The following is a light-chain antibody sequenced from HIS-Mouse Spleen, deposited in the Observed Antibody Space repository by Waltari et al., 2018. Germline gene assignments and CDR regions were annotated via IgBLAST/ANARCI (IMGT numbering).Light chain of an antibody. CDR2: QDS. CDR1: NLGDQY. V-gene: IGLV3-1*01. CDR3: QAWDSSTGV. Sequence: SYELTQPPSVSVSPGQTASITCSADNLGDQYPCWYQQKPGQSPVLVIYQDSKRPSGIPERFSGSNSGNTATLTISGTQAMDEADYYCQAWDSSTGVFGGGTKLTVL. J-gene: IGLJ2*01.